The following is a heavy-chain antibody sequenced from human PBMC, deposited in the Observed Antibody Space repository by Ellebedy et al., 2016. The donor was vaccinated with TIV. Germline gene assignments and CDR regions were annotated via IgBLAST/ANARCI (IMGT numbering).Heavy chain of an antibody. CDR2: VHYRGNT. J-gene: IGHJ6*02. V-gene: IGHV4-39*02. D-gene: IGHD1-14*01. CDR3: ARLRYDQGGYFYGMDV. Sequence: MPLETLSLTCTVSGGSISSDYYYWGWIRQPPGKGLEWIGSVHYRGNTYYNPSLKSRVTISADTSRNRFSLKLTSVTAADTAVYHCARLRYDQGGYFYGMDVWGQGTTVPVSS. CDR1: GGSISSDYYY.